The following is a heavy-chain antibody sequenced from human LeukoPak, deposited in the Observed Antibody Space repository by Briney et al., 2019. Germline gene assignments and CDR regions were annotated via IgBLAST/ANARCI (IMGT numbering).Heavy chain of an antibody. CDR2: IIPILGIA. Sequence: SVKVSCKASGGTFSSYAIRWVRQAPGQGLEWMGRIIPILGIANYAQKFQGRVTITADKSTSTAYMELSSLRSEDTAVYYCAKRTLGFRYYYDSSGYHYFDYWGQGTLVTVSS. D-gene: IGHD3-22*01. J-gene: IGHJ4*02. CDR1: GGTFSSYA. CDR3: AKRTLGFRYYYDSSGYHYFDY. V-gene: IGHV1-69*04.